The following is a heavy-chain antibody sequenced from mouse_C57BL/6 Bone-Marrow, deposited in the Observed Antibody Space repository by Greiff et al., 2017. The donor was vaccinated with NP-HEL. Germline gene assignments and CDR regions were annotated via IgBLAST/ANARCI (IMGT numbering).Heavy chain of an antibody. CDR3: ARWGSYFDY. D-gene: IGHD3-1*01. V-gene: IGHV1-26*01. CDR1: GYTFTDYY. J-gene: IGHJ2*01. Sequence: EVMLVESGPELVKPGASVKISCKASGYTFTDYYMNWVKQSHGKSLEWIGDINPNNGGTSYNQKFKGKATLTVDKSSSTAYMELRSLTSEDSAVYYCARWGSYFDYWGQGTTLTVSS. CDR2: INPNNGGT.